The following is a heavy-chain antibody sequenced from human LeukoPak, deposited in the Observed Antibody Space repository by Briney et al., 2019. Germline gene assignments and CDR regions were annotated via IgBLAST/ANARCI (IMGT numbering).Heavy chain of an antibody. J-gene: IGHJ4*02. CDR1: GYTFTSYD. V-gene: IGHV1-8*01. CDR3: ARGARRVVRGVISYYFDY. Sequence: ASVKVSCKASGYTFTSYDINWVRQATGQGLEWMGWMNPNSGNTGYAQNFQGRVTMTRNTSISTAYMELSSLRSEDTAVYYCARGARRVVRGVISYYFDYWGQGTLVTVSS. CDR2: MNPNSGNT. D-gene: IGHD3-10*01.